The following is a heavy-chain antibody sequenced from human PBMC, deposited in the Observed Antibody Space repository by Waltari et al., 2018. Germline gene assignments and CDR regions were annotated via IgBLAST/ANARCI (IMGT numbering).Heavy chain of an antibody. CDR2: ISSSGSTI. J-gene: IGHJ4*01. CDR3: VRDRTGYDY. Sequence: EVQLVESGGGLVQPGGSLRLSCTASGFTFSTYEMNWVRQAPGKGLEWVSYISSSGSTIYSADSMKGRFIISRDNAKSSLYLQMNSLRAEDTAVYYYVRDRTGYDYWGHGTLVTVSS. CDR1: GFTFSTYE. V-gene: IGHV3-48*03. D-gene: IGHD5-12*01.